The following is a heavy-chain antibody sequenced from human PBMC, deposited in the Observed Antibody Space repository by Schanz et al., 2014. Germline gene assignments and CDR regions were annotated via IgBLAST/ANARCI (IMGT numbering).Heavy chain of an antibody. Sequence: EVQLVESGGGLVQPGGSLRLSCAASGFSVGNKYMNWVRQAPGKGLEWVSFIYIGGNTYYADSVKGRFTVPRDNSKNTLYLQLNSLRAEDTAVYYCARDFHGYGPHLDYWGQGTLVTVSS. V-gene: IGHV3-66*02. CDR1: GFSVGNKY. CDR2: IYIGGNT. CDR3: ARDFHGYGPHLDY. D-gene: IGHD5-12*01. J-gene: IGHJ4*02.